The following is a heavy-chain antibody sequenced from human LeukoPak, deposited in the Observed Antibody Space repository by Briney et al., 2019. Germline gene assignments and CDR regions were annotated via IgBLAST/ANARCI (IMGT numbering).Heavy chain of an antibody. CDR3: AKDRESTYGLGAFDM. CDR2: ISSSGGST. CDR1: GFTFSNYA. D-gene: IGHD3-10*01. V-gene: IGHV3-23*01. J-gene: IGHJ3*02. Sequence: GGSRRLSCAASGFTFSNYAMIWGRQAPGKGLDWVSTISSSGGSTYYADSVKGRFTISRDNSKNTLYLQMNSLRAEDTALYYCAKDRESTYGLGAFDMWGQGTMVTVSS.